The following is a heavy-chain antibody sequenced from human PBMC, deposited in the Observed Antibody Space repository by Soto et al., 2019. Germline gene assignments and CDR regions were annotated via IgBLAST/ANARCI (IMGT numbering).Heavy chain of an antibody. CDR1: GGSFSSDSFI. Sequence: PSKTLSLTCSVSGGSFSSDSFIWSWVRQFPGKGLEWIGYINYSGTTYYNPSLRSRITMSVDTSKNQFSLNLSSVTAADTAVYYCARDHKWDGMDVWGQGTTVTVSS. D-gene: IGHD1-26*01. CDR3: ARDHKWDGMDV. V-gene: IGHV4-31*03. CDR2: INYSGTT. J-gene: IGHJ6*02.